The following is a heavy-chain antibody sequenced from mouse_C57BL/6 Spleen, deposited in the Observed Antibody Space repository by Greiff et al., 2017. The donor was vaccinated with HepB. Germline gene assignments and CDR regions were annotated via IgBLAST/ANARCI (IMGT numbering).Heavy chain of an antibody. CDR3: ARYSNYVSFDY. Sequence: VQLQQPGAELVRPGSSVKLSCKASGYTFTSYWMHWVKQRPIQGLEWIGNIDPSDSETHYNQKFKDKATLTVDKSSSTAYMQLSSLTSEDSAVYYCARYSNYVSFDYWGQGTTLTVSS. CDR2: IDPSDSET. J-gene: IGHJ2*01. V-gene: IGHV1-52*01. D-gene: IGHD2-5*01. CDR1: GYTFTSYW.